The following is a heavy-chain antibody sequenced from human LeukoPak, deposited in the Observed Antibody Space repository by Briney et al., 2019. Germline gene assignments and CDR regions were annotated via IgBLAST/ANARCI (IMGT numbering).Heavy chain of an antibody. CDR1: GFTFSSYG. V-gene: IGHV3-30*18. J-gene: IGHJ4*02. CDR2: ISYDGSNK. D-gene: IGHD3-10*01. CDR3: AKDRPRLLWFGELFRTPDY. Sequence: GGSLRLSCAASGFTFSSYGMHWVRQAPGKGLEWVAVISYDGSNKYYADSVKGRFTISRDNSKNTLYLQMSSLRAEDTAVYYCAKDRPRLLWFGELFRTPDYWGQGTLVTVSS.